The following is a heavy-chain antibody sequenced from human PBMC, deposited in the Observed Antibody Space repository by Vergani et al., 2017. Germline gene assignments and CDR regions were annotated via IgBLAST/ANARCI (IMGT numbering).Heavy chain of an antibody. CDR2: INHSGST. CDR3: ARVQELYDFWSGYRVRYYYYMDV. Sequence: QVQLQQWGAGLLKPSETLSLTCAVYGGSFSGYYWSWIRQPPGKGLEWIGEINHSGSTNYNPSLKSRVTISVDTSKTQFSLKLSSVTAADQAVYYCARVQELYDFWSGYRVRYYYYMDVWGKGTTVTVSS. D-gene: IGHD3-3*01. CDR1: GGSFSGYY. J-gene: IGHJ6*03. V-gene: IGHV4-34*01.